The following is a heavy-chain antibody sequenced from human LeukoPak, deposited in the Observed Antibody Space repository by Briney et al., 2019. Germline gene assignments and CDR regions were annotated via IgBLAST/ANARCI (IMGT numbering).Heavy chain of an antibody. V-gene: IGHV3-7*03. CDR3: AREHKTFDY. CDR1: GLSFSNYW. J-gene: IGHJ4*02. Sequence: GGSLRLSCVASGLSFSNYWMNWVRQAPGKGLEWVANIRPDGGKQFYVDSVKGRFTISRDNADNSLYLQLTSLRPEDTAVYYCAREHKTFDYWGQGILVTVSS. CDR2: IRPDGGKQ.